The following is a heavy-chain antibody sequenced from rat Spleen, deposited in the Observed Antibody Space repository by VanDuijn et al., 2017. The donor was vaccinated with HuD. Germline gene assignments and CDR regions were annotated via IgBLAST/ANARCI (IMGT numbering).Heavy chain of an antibody. CDR2: INTGGDNT. J-gene: IGHJ2*01. D-gene: IGHD2-1*01. CDR1: GFTFSNYD. CDR3: TRDSDIPTYFFDY. V-gene: IGHV5S13*01. Sequence: EVQLVESGGGLVQPGRSLKLSCAASGFTFSNYDMAWVRQAPTKGLEWVASINTGGDNTYYGDSVKGRFTISRDTAQNILYLQMNSPRSEDTATYYCTRDSDIPTYFFDYWGQGVMVTVSS.